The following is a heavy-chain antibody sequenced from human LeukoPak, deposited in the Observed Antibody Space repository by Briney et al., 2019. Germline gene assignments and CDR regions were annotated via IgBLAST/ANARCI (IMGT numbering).Heavy chain of an antibody. CDR1: GFTFSSYE. D-gene: IGHD1-26*01. V-gene: IGHV3-48*03. CDR2: ISSSGSTI. J-gene: IGHJ4*02. Sequence: GGSLRLSCAASGFTFSSYEMNWVRQAPGKGLEWVSHISSSGSTIYYADSVKGRFTISRDNAKNSLYLQMNSLKTEDTAVYYCTTDGVGVEGATYDNWGQGTLVSVSS. CDR3: TTDGVGVEGATYDN.